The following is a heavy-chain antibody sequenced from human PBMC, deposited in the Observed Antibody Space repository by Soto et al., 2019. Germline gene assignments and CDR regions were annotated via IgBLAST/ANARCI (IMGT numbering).Heavy chain of an antibody. CDR1: GCSFTRING. CDR3: ASRDPGTSVDY. Sequence: XETLSLSCTVAGCSFTRINGSTWDRQPPGQGLEWIGEIYRTGSTNYNPSLKSRVTISLDKSENQFSLKVTSLTAADTAGYYGASRDPGTSVDYWGQGNLVTVSS. D-gene: IGHD1-7*01. CDR2: IYRTGST. V-gene: IGHV4-4*02. J-gene: IGHJ4*02.